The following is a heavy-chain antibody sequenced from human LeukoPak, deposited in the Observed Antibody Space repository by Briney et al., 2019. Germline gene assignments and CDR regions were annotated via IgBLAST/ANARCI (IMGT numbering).Heavy chain of an antibody. CDR3: VRGFLGLNGGI. Sequence: SETLSLTCTVSGGSISSYYCNWIRQAPGKGLEWIGEITHNGTASSNPSLKSRVTISVDTSRSRFSLKLNSATAADTAVYYCVRGFLGLNGGIWGQGTTVTVSS. V-gene: IGHV4-34*01. J-gene: IGHJ6*02. CDR1: GGSISSYY. D-gene: IGHD3-16*01. CDR2: ITHNGTA.